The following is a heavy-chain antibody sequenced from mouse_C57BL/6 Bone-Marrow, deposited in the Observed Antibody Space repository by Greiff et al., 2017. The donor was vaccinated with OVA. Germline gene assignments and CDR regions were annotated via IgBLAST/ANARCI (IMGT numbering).Heavy chain of an antibody. V-gene: IGHV14-3*01. D-gene: IGHD2-4*01. Sequence: EVQLQQSVAELVRPGASVKLSCTASGFNIKNTYMHWVKQRPEQGLEWIGRIDPANGNTKYAPKFQGKATITADTSSNTAYLQLSSLTSDDTAIYCCARGVYYDYDGAIDYWGQGTSVTVSS. CDR3: ARGVYYDYDGAIDY. J-gene: IGHJ4*01. CDR1: GFNIKNTY. CDR2: IDPANGNT.